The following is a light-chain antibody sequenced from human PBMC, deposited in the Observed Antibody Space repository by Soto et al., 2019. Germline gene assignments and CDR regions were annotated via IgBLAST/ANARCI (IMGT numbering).Light chain of an antibody. CDR1: SSDVGGYKY. V-gene: IGLV2-14*01. J-gene: IGLJ2*01. CDR3: TSYTSSHTRV. Sequence: QSVLTQPAYVSGSPGQSITISCTGTSSDVGGYKYVSWYQHHPGKAPELIIYEATNRPSGVSNRFSGSKSGNTASLTISGLQPEDEAHYYCTSYTSSHTRVFGGGTKLTVL. CDR2: EAT.